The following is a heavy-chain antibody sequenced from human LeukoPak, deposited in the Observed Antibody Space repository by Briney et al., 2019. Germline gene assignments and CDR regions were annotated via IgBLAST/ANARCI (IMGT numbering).Heavy chain of an antibody. D-gene: IGHD4-23*01. CDR1: GGSISSGGYY. J-gene: IGHJ4*02. CDR3: AREGGGNFDY. CDR2: IYHSGST. Sequence: SQTLSLTCTVSGGSISSGGYYWSWIRQPPGKGLEWIGYIYHSGSTYYNPSLKSRVTISVDRSKNQFSLKLSSVTAADTAVYYCAREGGGNFDYWGQGTLVTVSS. V-gene: IGHV4-30-2*01.